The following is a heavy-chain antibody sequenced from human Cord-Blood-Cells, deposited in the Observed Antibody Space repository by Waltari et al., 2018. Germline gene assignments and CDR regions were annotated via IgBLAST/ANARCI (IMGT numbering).Heavy chain of an antibody. CDR3: ARGGCSSTSCHYYYYMDV. V-gene: IGHV1-69*09. J-gene: IGHJ6*03. Sequence: QVQLVQSGAEVKKPGSSVKVSCKASGGTFSSYAISWVRQAPGQGLEWMGRIIPILGRSNYAQKFQGRVTITADKSTSTAYMELSSLRSEDTAVYYCARGGCSSTSCHYYYYMDVWGKGTTVTVSS. CDR1: GGTFSSYA. D-gene: IGHD2-2*01. CDR2: IIPILGRS.